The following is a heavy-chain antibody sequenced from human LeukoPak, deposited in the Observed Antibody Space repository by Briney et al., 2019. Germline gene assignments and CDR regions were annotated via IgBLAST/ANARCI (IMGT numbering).Heavy chain of an antibody. V-gene: IGHV4-4*02. CDR3: TRESGAFSPFGF. CDR2: VHLSGAS. J-gene: IGHJ4*02. Sequence: TGGSLRLSCAASGFTFDDYGMSWVRQPPGKGLEWIGEVHLSGASNYNPSLKSRVNMSIDKSKNQLSLELTPVTAADTAIYYCTRESGAFSPFGFWGQGTLVTVSS. CDR1: GFTFDDYG. D-gene: IGHD1-26*01.